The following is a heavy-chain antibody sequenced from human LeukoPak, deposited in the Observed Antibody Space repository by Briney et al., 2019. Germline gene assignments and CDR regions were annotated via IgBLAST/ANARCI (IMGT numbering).Heavy chain of an antibody. V-gene: IGHV3-23*01. CDR3: AKDLLSVVVTANAYFDY. CDR1: GFTFSSYA. CDR2: ISGSGGST. Sequence: GGSLRLSCAASGFTFSSYAMSWVRQAPGKGLEWVSAISGSGGSTYYADSVKGRFTISRDNSKNTLYLQMNSLRAEDTAVYYCAKDLLSVVVTANAYFDYWGQGTLVTVSS. J-gene: IGHJ4*02. D-gene: IGHD2-21*02.